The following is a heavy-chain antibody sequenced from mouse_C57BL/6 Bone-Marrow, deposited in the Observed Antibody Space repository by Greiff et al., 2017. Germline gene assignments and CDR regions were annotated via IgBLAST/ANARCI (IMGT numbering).Heavy chain of an antibody. D-gene: IGHD1-1*01. CDR2: INPRDGST. V-gene: IGHV1-85*01. Sequence: QVQLQQSGPELVKPGASVKLSCKASGYTFTSYDINWVKQRPGQGLEWIGWINPRDGSTKYNEKFKGKATLTVDTSSSTAYMELRSLTSEDSAVYFWARDYVSSYWYFDVWGTGTTVTVSS. J-gene: IGHJ1*03. CDR3: ARDYVSSYWYFDV. CDR1: GYTFTSYD.